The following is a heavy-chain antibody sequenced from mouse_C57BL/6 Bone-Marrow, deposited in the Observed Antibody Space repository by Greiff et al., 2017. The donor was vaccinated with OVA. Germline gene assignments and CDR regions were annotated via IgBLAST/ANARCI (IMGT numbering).Heavy chain of an antibody. Sequence: EVQRVESGGGLVKPGGSLKLSCAASGFTFSSYTMSWVRQTPEKRLEWVATISGGGGNTYYPDSVKGRFTISRDNAKNTLYLQMSSLRSEDTALYYCARPLIYYDYDWYFDVWGTGTTVTVSS. CDR2: ISGGGGNT. CDR1: GFTFSSYT. V-gene: IGHV5-9*01. D-gene: IGHD2-4*01. J-gene: IGHJ1*03. CDR3: ARPLIYYDYDWYFDV.